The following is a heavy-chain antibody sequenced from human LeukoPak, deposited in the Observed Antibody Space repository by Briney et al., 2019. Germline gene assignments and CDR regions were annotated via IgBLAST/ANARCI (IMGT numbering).Heavy chain of an antibody. J-gene: IGHJ5*02. CDR1: GFTFSSYS. D-gene: IGHD2-2*01. Sequence: LPGGSLRLSCAASGFTFSSYSMNWVRQAPGKGLEWVSYISSSSSTIYYADSVKGRFTISRDNAKNSLYLQMNSLRAEDTAVYYCASDPMLGYCSSTSCSPNWFDPWGQGTLATVSS. V-gene: IGHV3-48*01. CDR2: ISSSSSTI. CDR3: ASDPMLGYCSSTSCSPNWFDP.